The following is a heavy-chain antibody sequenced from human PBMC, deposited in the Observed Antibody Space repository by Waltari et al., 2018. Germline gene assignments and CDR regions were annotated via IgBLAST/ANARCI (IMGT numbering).Heavy chain of an antibody. V-gene: IGHV7-4-1*02. D-gene: IGHD4-17*01. CDR1: GYTFISNA. J-gene: IGHJ5*02. Sequence: QVQLVQSGSELKEPGASVKVSCQTSGYTFISNAMKWLRPAPGQGRQWMGWINTKTGNPTYAQGFTGRFVFSLDTSVGTAYLQINSLEAADTAVYYCAAGLDYLSSYFDPWGQGTLVTVSS. CDR2: INTKTGNP. CDR3: AAGLDYLSSYFDP.